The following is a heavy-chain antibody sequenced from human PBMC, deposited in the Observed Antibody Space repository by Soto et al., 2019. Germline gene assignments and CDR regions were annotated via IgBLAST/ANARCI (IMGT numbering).Heavy chain of an antibody. CDR1: GGSVNSGNYY. D-gene: IGHD3-10*01. CDR2: IYYSGST. Sequence: QVQLQESGPGLVKPSETLSLTCSVSGGSVNSGNYYWSWIRQPPGKGLEWIGYIYYSGSTNYNPSLKSRVTISLDTSKNQFSLSLNSVTAADTAVYYCARVGVTMIRGADYLGQGTLVTVSS. CDR3: ARVGVTMIRGADY. V-gene: IGHV4-61*01. J-gene: IGHJ4*02.